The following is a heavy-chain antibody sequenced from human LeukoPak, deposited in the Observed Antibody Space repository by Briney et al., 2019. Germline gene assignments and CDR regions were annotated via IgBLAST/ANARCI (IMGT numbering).Heavy chain of an antibody. CDR3: ASLLAVAGSGFDY. V-gene: IGHV4-39*07. Sequence: SETLSLTCTVSGGSISSSSYYWGWIRQPPGKGLEWIGSIYYSGSTYYNPSLKSRVTISVDTSKNQFSLKLSSVTAADTAVYYCASLLAVAGSGFDYWGQGTLVTVSS. J-gene: IGHJ4*02. CDR2: IYYSGST. CDR1: GGSISSSSYY. D-gene: IGHD6-19*01.